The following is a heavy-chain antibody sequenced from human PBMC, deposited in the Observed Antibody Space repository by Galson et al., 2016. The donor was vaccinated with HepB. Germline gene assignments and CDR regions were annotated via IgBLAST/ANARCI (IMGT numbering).Heavy chain of an antibody. D-gene: IGHD2/OR15-2a*01. J-gene: IGHJ4*02. CDR2: TQYRSQWEN. V-gene: IGHV6-1*01. CDR1: GDSVSTGTGA. Sequence: CAISGDSVSTGTGAWHWIRQSPSRGLGWLARTQYRSQWENAYAESLEGRLTVIPDTSKNQVVLTVTNMDSVDTATYFCAHAAKYGNPYYFASWGQGTLVTVSS. CDR3: AHAAKYGNPYYFAS.